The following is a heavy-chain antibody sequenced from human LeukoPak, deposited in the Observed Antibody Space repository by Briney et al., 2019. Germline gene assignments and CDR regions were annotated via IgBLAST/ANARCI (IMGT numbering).Heavy chain of an antibody. CDR2: ITAGGDE. CDR1: GFTFQSYA. V-gene: IGHV3-23*01. CDR3: ASGSTPGNVYYFDS. D-gene: IGHD3-10*01. Sequence: GSLRLSCAASGFTFQSYAMAWVRQAPGKGLEWVSSITAGGDEFYADSVKGRFTISRDISKSTLFLHMNSLRAEDTDIYYCASGSTPGNVYYFDSWGQGTLVTVSS. J-gene: IGHJ4*02.